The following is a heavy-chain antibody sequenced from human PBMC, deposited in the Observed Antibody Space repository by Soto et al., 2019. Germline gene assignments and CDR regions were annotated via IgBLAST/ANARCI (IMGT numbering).Heavy chain of an antibody. V-gene: IGHV5-51*01. CDR1: GYTFSKFW. J-gene: IGHJ4*02. CDR3: ARSPRSSPYFDY. CDR2: IYPGDHVT. Sequence: ESLKISCQCSGYTFSKFWMYCVRQLPGKGLEWMGVIYPGDHVTRYIPAFHVKVTHSADKSTNTASLQWNSLEASDTALYFWARSPRSSPYFDYWDQGALVHVSS. D-gene: IGHD6-13*01.